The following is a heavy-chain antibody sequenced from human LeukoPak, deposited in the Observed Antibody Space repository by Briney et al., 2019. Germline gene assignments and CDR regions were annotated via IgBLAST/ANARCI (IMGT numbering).Heavy chain of an antibody. CDR3: TRVVVTQRWSFDY. D-gene: IGHD2-15*01. CDR1: GFTFGDYG. V-gene: IGHV3-49*04. J-gene: IGHJ4*02. CDR2: IRSRAYGETT. Sequence: GGSLRLSCTASGFTFGDYGMSWVRQAPGKGLEWVGFIRSRAYGETTDYAASVKGGFIISRGDSKTIAYLQMNSLTAEDTAVYYCTRVVVTQRWSFDYWGQGTLVTVSS.